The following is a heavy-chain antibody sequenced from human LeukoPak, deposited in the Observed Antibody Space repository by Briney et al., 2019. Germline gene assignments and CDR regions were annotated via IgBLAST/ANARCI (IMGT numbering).Heavy chain of an antibody. CDR1: GGSFSGYY. Sequence: SETLSLTCAAYGGSFSGYYWSWIRQPPGKGLEWIGEINHSGSTNYNPSLKSRVTISVDTSKNQFSLKLSSVTAADTAVYYCARVPFITMVRGVIDYWGQGTLVTVSS. CDR2: INHSGST. D-gene: IGHD3-10*01. V-gene: IGHV4-34*01. CDR3: ARVPFITMVRGVIDY. J-gene: IGHJ4*02.